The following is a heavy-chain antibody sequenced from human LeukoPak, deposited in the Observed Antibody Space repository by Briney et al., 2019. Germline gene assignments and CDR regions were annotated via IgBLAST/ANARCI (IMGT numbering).Heavy chain of an antibody. D-gene: IGHD3-3*01. Sequence: GGSLRLSCVASGFTFSSYWMHWVRQAPGKGLVWVSRINTDGSSTSYADSVKGRFTISRDNAKNTLYLQMNSLRAEDTAVYYCARDRGSGYYQPTDYWGQGTLVTVSS. CDR3: ARDRGSGYYQPTDY. V-gene: IGHV3-74*01. CDR1: GFTFSSYW. CDR2: INTDGSST. J-gene: IGHJ4*02.